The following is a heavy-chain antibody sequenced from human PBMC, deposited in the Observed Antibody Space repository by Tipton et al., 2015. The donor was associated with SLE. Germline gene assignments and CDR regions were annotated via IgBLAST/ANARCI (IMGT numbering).Heavy chain of an antibody. CDR3: ARGGFAELLFFLQY. CDR1: GGSISSSSHY. V-gene: IGHV4-39*07. D-gene: IGHD3-10*01. CDR2: IYFSGST. Sequence: LRLSCTVSGGSISSSSHYWGWIRQPPGKGLEWIGSIYFSGSTYYNPSLESRVTISVNTSKNQFSLKLDSVIAADTAVYYCARGGFAELLFFLQYWGQGTLVTVSS. J-gene: IGHJ4*02.